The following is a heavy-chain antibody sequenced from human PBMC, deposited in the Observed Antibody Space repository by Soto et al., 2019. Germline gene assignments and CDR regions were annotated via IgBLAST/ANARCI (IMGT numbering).Heavy chain of an antibody. CDR1: GGSISSYY. D-gene: IGHD3-16*02. CDR2: IYYSGST. V-gene: IGHV4-59*08. J-gene: IGHJ4*02. Sequence: SETLSLTCTVSGGSISSYYWSWIRQPPGKGLEWVGYIYYSGSTNYNPSLKSRVTISVDTSKNQFSLKLSSVTAADTAVYYCARHENYDYIWGSYRTSYFDYWGQGTLVTVSS. CDR3: ARHENYDYIWGSYRTSYFDY.